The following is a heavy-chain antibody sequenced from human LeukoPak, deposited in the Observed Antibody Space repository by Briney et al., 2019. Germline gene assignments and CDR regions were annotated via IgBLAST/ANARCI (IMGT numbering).Heavy chain of an antibody. D-gene: IGHD2-2*01. CDR1: GFTFSSFG. Sequence: GGSLRLSCAASGFTFSSFGMHWVRQAPGKGLEWAAIIWYDGNNKYYADSVKGRFTISRDNSKNMLYLQMNSLRAEDTAVYYCAREVIVVVPAAINWFDPWGQGTLVTVSS. V-gene: IGHV3-33*01. J-gene: IGHJ5*02. CDR2: IWYDGNNK. CDR3: AREVIVVVPAAINWFDP.